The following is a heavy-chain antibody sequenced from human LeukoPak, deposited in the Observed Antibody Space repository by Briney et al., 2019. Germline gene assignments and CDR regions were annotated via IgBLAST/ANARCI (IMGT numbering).Heavy chain of an antibody. CDR1: GGSFSGYY. V-gene: IGHV4-34*01. CDR3: ARGGGLEWFPLVYYFYY. Sequence: PSETLSLTCAVYGGSFSGYYWSWIRQPPGKGLEWIGEINHSGSTNYNPSLKSRVTISVDTSKNQFSLKLSSVTAADTAVYYCARGGGLEWFPLVYYFYYWGQGTLVTVSS. CDR2: INHSGST. D-gene: IGHD3-3*01. J-gene: IGHJ4*02.